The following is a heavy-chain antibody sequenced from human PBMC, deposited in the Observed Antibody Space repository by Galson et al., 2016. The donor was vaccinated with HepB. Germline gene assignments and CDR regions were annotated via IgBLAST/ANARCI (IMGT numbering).Heavy chain of an antibody. V-gene: IGHV3-11*01. Sequence: SLRLSCAASGFTFSDYYKHWIRQAPGKGLEWVPSIISSGSTINSADSVKGRFTNSRANAKNSVYLQMNSRRSEDTVVYYCAREYILGGFDYWGQGTLVTVSS. CDR1: GFTFSDYY. CDR3: AREYILGGFDY. CDR2: IISSGSTI. J-gene: IGHJ4*02. D-gene: IGHD3-16*01.